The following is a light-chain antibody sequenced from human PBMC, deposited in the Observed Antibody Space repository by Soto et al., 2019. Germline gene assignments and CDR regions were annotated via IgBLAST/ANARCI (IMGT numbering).Light chain of an antibody. J-gene: IGLJ1*01. V-gene: IGLV2-14*01. CDR3: SSYTGTSTLYV. Sequence: QSVLTQPASVSGSPGQSITISCTGTSSDVGGYNYVSWYQQHPGKAPKLMIYDVYNRPSWVSSRFSGSKSDNTASLTIFGLQAEDEADYYCSSYTGTSTLYVFGTGTKLTVL. CDR2: DVY. CDR1: SSDVGGYNY.